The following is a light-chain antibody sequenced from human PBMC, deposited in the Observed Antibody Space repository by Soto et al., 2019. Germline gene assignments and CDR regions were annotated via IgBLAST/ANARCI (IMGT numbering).Light chain of an antibody. CDR2: DAS. J-gene: IGKJ1*01. Sequence: VLPQSPATLSLSPGERATLXXXASQSVSVDLAWYQQKPGQSPRLLIYDASKRATGLPARFSGSGSGTDFTLTISSLEPEDFAVYFCQQRSKWPPTFGQGTKVDIK. CDR1: QSVSVD. CDR3: QQRSKWPPT. V-gene: IGKV3-11*01.